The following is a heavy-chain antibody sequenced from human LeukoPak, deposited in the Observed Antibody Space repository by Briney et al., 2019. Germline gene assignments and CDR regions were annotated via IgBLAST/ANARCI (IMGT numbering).Heavy chain of an antibody. D-gene: IGHD2-15*01. J-gene: IGHJ4*02. V-gene: IGHV5-51*01. CDR1: GYTFTSYW. CDR3: ARPRDQNCSGGSCYYGY. Sequence: GESLKISCKGSGYTFTSYWIGWVRQMPGKGLEWMGIIYPGDSDTRYSPSFQGQVTISADKSISTAYLQWSSLKASDTAMYYCARPRDQNCSGGSCYYGYWGQGTLVTVSS. CDR2: IYPGDSDT.